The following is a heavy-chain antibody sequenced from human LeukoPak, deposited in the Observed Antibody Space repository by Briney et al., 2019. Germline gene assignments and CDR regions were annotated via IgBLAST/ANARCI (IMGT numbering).Heavy chain of an antibody. D-gene: IGHD3-10*01. J-gene: IGHJ6*04. CDR1: GGSFSGYY. Sequence: SETLSLTCAVYGGSFSGYYWSWIRQPPGKGLEWIGEINHSGSTNYNPSLKSRVTISVDTSKNQFSLKLSSVTAADTAVYYCARERRYGSGSYYYYYGMDVWGKGTTVTVSS. CDR2: INHSGST. CDR3: ARERRYGSGSYYYYYGMDV. V-gene: IGHV4-34*01.